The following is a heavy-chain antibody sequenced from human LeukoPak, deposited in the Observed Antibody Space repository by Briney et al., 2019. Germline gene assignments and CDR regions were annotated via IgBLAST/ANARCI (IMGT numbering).Heavy chain of an antibody. Sequence: GGSLRLSCAASGFTFSSYAMSWVRQAPGKGLEWVAVIWYDGSNKYYADSVKGRFTISRGNSKNTLYLQMNSLRAEDTAVYYCAAFSVDWGQGTLVTVSS. CDR3: AAFSVD. CDR2: IWYDGSNK. CDR1: GFTFSSYA. D-gene: IGHD4-23*01. J-gene: IGHJ4*02. V-gene: IGHV3-33*08.